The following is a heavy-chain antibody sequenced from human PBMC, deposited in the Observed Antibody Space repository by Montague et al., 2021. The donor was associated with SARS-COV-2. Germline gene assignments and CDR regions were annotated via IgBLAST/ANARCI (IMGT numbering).Heavy chain of an antibody. V-gene: IGHV3-23*01. D-gene: IGHD2-2*01. CDR3: AKGFTSWPRGLFDY. J-gene: IGHJ4*02. CDR2: ISGSDDTT. Sequence: PLRLSCAASGFTLSRYAMNWVRQAPGKGLEWVSSISGSDDTTYYADSVKGRFTISRDSSKNTLYLQMNSLRVEETAVYYCAKGFTSWPRGLFDYWGQGSLVTVSS. CDR1: GFTLSRYA.